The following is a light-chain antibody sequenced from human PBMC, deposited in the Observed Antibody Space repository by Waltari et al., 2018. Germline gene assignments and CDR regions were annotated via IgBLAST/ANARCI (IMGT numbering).Light chain of an antibody. Sequence: PSASGTPGQRVTISCSGSSSNIGSHTVNWYQQLPGTAPRLLIYTNNQRPSGVPDRFSGSKSGTSASLAISGLQSEDEADYSCATWDDSLHGWVFGGGTKLTVL. V-gene: IGLV1-44*01. CDR3: ATWDDSLHGWV. CDR2: TNN. CDR1: SSNIGSHT. J-gene: IGLJ3*02.